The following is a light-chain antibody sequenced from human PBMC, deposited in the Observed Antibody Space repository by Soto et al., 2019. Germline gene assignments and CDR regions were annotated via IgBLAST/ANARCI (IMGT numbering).Light chain of an antibody. Sequence: ETVLTQSPATLSVSPGERVTLSCRASETVSTNLAWYQQRPGQAPRLLIYDVSTGATGIPARFSGRRSGTEFTLTISSLQSEDFATYFCKQSSAFPLTFGGGRRLAIK. CDR3: KQSSAFPLT. CDR1: ETVSTN. V-gene: IGKV3-15*01. CDR2: DVS. J-gene: IGKJ5*01.